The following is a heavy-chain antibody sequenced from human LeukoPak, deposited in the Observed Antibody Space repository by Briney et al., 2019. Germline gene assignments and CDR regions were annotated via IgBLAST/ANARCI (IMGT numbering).Heavy chain of an antibody. CDR2: IYPGDSDT. CDR3: ARQDGTALYYFDF. V-gene: IGHV5-51*01. CDR1: GYSFPSYW. J-gene: IGHJ4*02. D-gene: IGHD1-7*01. Sequence: HGESLKISCKGSGYSFPSYWIGWVRQVPGKGLEWMGIIYPGDSDTRYSPSFQGQVTISVDRSISTAYLQLSSLKASDSAMYYCARQDGTALYYFDFWGQGTLVTVSS.